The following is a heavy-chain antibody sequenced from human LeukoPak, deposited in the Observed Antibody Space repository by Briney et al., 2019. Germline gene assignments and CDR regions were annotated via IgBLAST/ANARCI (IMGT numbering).Heavy chain of an antibody. Sequence: SETLSLTCTVSGDSISRSSHCWGWIRQPPGKGLEWVGVFSYSGNTYYNPPLRSRVTTSVDASKNQFSLRLSSVTAADTAVYYCARLSYDSSGYYSFQYWGQGTLVTVS. J-gene: IGHJ1*01. D-gene: IGHD3-22*01. CDR2: FSYSGNT. CDR1: GDSISRSSHC. CDR3: ARLSYDSSGYYSFQY. V-gene: IGHV4-39*01.